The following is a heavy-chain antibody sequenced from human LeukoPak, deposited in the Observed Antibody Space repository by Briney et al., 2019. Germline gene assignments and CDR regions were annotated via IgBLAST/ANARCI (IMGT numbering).Heavy chain of an antibody. CDR2: IYPDDSDI. J-gene: IGHJ4*02. CDR3: ATNTGLGVFGG. Sequence: GESLKISCKGSGYSFTSYWIGWVRQMPGKGLEWMGIIYPDDSDIRYSPSFKGQVTISADKSISTAYLQWSNLKASDTAIYYCATNTGLGVFGGWGQGTLVTVSS. V-gene: IGHV5-51*01. D-gene: IGHD3-16*01. CDR1: GYSFTSYW.